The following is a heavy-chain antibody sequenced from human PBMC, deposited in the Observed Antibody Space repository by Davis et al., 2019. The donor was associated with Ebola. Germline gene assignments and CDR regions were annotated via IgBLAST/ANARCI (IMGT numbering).Heavy chain of an antibody. V-gene: IGHV3-7*03. J-gene: IGHJ6*02. D-gene: IGHD6-13*01. Sequence: GGSLRLSCAASGFTFSSYWMSWVRQAPGKGLEWVATIKQDGSEKYYVDSVKGRFTISRDNAKNSMYLQMNSLRAEDTAVYDCARVLRSHSSSWYMGYYYYGMDVWGQGTTVTVSS. CDR1: GFTFSSYW. CDR2: IKQDGSEK. CDR3: ARVLRSHSSSWYMGYYYYGMDV.